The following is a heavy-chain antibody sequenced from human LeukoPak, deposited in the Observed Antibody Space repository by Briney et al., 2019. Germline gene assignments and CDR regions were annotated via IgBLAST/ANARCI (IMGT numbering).Heavy chain of an antibody. Sequence: GGSLRLSCAASGFTFSRYGMTWVRQAPGKGLERVAFIRYDGSNKYYADSVKGRFTISRDNSKNTLYLQMNSLRAEDTAVYYCAKDRGEITMIVVENYYFDYWGQGTLVTVSS. V-gene: IGHV3-30*02. D-gene: IGHD3-22*01. CDR1: GFTFSRYG. CDR2: IRYDGSNK. CDR3: AKDRGEITMIVVENYYFDY. J-gene: IGHJ4*02.